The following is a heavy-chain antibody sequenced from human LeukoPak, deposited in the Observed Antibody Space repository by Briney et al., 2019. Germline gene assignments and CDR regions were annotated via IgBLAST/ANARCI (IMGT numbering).Heavy chain of an antibody. J-gene: IGHJ4*02. CDR1: GGSISSYY. CDR2: IYYNGST. V-gene: IGHV4-59*08. CDR3: ARHALRPRFDY. Sequence: SDTLSLTCTVSGGSISSYYWSWIRQPPGKGLEWIGYIYYNGSTNYNPSLKNRVTISVDTSKNQFSLKLSSVTAADTAVYYCARHALRPRFDYWGQGTLVTVSS.